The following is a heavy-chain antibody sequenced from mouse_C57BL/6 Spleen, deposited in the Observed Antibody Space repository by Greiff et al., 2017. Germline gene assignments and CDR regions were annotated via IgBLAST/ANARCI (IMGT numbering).Heavy chain of an antibody. J-gene: IGHJ2*01. CDR1: GFTFSDYG. Sequence: EVKLVESGGGLVKPGGSLKLSCAASGFTFSDYGMHWVRQAPEKGLEWVAYISSGSSTIYYADTVKGRFTISRDNAKNTLFLQMTRLRSEDTAMYYCAREVYYGSTFDYWGQGTTLTVSS. D-gene: IGHD1-1*01. CDR3: AREVYYGSTFDY. CDR2: ISSGSSTI. V-gene: IGHV5-17*01.